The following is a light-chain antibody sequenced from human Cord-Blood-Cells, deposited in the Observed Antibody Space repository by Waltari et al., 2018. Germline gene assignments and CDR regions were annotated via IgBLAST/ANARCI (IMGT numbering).Light chain of an antibody. V-gene: IGLV2-14*01. Sequence: QSALTQPASVSGSPGQSITISCTGTSSDVGGYNYVSWYHQHPGKAPKLMIYDVSNRPSGVSNRFSGSKSGNTASLTISGLQAEDEADYYCSSYTSSSTVVFGGETKLTVL. CDR1: SSDVGGYNY. J-gene: IGLJ2*01. CDR2: DVS. CDR3: SSYTSSSTVV.